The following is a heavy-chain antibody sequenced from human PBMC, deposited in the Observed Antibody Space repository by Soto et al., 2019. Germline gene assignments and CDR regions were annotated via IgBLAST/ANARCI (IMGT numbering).Heavy chain of an antibody. D-gene: IGHD5-12*01. J-gene: IGHJ4*02. V-gene: IGHV4-39*01. Sequence: SETLSLTCTVSGGSISSSSYYWGWIRQPPGKGLELIGSIYYSGSTYYNPSLKSRVTISVDTSKNQFSLKLSSVTAADTAVYYCARFYSGYDYSFDYWGQGTLVTVSS. CDR1: GGSISSSSYY. CDR3: ARFYSGYDYSFDY. CDR2: IYYSGST.